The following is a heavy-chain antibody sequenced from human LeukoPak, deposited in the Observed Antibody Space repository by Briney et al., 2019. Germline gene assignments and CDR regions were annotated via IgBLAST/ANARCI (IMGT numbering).Heavy chain of an antibody. CDR2: IYYSGST. CDR1: GGSISSYY. Sequence: PSETLSLTCTVSGGSISSYYWSWIRQPPGKGLEWIGYIYYSGSTNYNPSLKSRVTISVDTSKNQFSLKLSSVTAADTAVYYCARAEWLVRAPPVFDYWGQGTPVTVSS. V-gene: IGHV4-59*01. D-gene: IGHD6-19*01. CDR3: ARAEWLVRAPPVFDY. J-gene: IGHJ4*02.